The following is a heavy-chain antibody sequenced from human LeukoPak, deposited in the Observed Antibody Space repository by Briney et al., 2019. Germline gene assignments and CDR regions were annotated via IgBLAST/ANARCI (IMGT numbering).Heavy chain of an antibody. CDR3: ARDRTGFIVGAFDY. D-gene: IGHD1-26*01. V-gene: IGHV1-69*06. J-gene: IGHJ4*02. CDR1: GGTFSSYA. CDR2: IIPIFGTA. Sequence: ASVTVSCKASGGTFSSYAISWVRQAPGQGLEWMGGIIPIFGTANYAQKFQGRVTITADKSTSTAYMELSSLRSEDTAVYYCARDRTGFIVGAFDYWGQGTLVTVSS.